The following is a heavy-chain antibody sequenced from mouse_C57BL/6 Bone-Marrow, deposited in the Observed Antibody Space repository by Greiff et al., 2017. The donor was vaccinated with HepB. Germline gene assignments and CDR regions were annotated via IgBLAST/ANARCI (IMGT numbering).Heavy chain of an antibody. Sequence: QVQLQQSGPELVKPGASVKISCKASGYAFSSSWMNWVKQRPRKGLEWIGRIYPGDGDTNYNGKFKGKATLTADKSSSTAYMQLSSLTSEDSAVYFCARRFPDYYGSRYFDVWGTGTTVTVSS. D-gene: IGHD1-1*01. CDR2: IYPGDGDT. V-gene: IGHV1-82*01. J-gene: IGHJ1*03. CDR1: GYAFSSSW. CDR3: ARRFPDYYGSRYFDV.